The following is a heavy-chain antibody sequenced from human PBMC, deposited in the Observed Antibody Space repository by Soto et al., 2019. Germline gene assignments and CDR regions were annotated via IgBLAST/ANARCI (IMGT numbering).Heavy chain of an antibody. Sequence: GGSMRLSCAASGFTISSYSRNWVRKATGKGLEWVSSISSSSYIYYADSVKGRFTISRDNAKNSLYLQMNSLRAEDTAVYYCARSGRNYYYYYYGMDVWGQGTTVTVSS. D-gene: IGHD1-26*01. J-gene: IGHJ6*02. CDR2: ISSSSYI. CDR3: ARSGRNYYYYYYGMDV. CDR1: GFTISSYS. V-gene: IGHV3-21*01.